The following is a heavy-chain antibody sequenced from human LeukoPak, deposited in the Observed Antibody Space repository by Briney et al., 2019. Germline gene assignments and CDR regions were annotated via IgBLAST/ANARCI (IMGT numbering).Heavy chain of an antibody. CDR1: NYTFTSYG. J-gene: IGHJ4*02. V-gene: IGHV1-18*01. D-gene: IGHD3-10*01. Sequence: ASVKVSCKASNYTFTSYGISWVRQAPGQGLEWMARINAYNGDTNYAQKLQGRVTLTTDTSTSTAYMELRSLRSDDTAVYYCARDGSGVWFDYWGQGTLVPVSS. CDR2: INAYNGDT. CDR3: ARDGSGVWFDY.